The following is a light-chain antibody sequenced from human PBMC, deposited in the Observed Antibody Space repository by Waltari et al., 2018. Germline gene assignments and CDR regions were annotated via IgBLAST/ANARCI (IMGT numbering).Light chain of an antibody. J-gene: IGKJ3*01. Sequence: DIVMTQSPDSLAVSLGERATINCKSSQSVLYSSNNKNYLTWHHKKPGQPPKLLIYWASTQESGVPDRFSCSVSGTDFTLTISSLQAEDVAVYYCQQYYNTPFTFGPGTKVDVK. V-gene: IGKV4-1*01. CDR1: QSVLYSSNNKNY. CDR2: WAS. CDR3: QQYYNTPFT.